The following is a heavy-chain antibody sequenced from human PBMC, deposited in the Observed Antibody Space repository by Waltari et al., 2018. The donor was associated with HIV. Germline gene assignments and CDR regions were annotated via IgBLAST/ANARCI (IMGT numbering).Heavy chain of an antibody. D-gene: IGHD1-26*01. J-gene: IGHJ3*02. V-gene: IGHV1-2*02. CDR2: INPNSGGT. CDR1: GYTFTGYY. CDR3: ARDPRGSWGAFDI. Sequence: QMQLVQSGAEVKKPGASVKVSCKASGYTFTGYYMHWVRQAPGQGLEWMGRINPNSGGTNYAQKFQGRVTMTRDTSISTAYMELNSLRSDDTAVYYCARDPRGSWGAFDIWGQGTMVTVSS.